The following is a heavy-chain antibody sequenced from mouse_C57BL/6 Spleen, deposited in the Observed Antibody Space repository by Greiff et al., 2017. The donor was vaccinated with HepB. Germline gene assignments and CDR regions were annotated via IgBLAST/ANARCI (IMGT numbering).Heavy chain of an antibody. CDR3: ARQGTTARD. Sequence: QVHVKQPGAELVKPGASVKLSCKASGYTFTSYWMHWVKQRPGQGLEWIGMIHPNSGSTNYNEKFKSKATLTVDKSSSTAYMQLSSLTSEDSAVYYCARQGTTARDWGQGTTLTVSS. CDR1: GYTFTSYW. V-gene: IGHV1-64*01. CDR2: IHPNSGST. J-gene: IGHJ2*01. D-gene: IGHD1-2*01.